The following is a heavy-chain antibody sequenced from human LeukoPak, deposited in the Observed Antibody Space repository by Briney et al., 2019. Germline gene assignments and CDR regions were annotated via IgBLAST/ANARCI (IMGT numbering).Heavy chain of an antibody. CDR2: INSDGSRT. CDR1: GFTFSSYW. D-gene: IGHD6-13*01. V-gene: IGHV3-74*01. Sequence: PGGSLRLSCAASGFTFSSYWMHWVHQAPGKGLVWVSRINSDGSRTTYADAVKGRFTVSRDNAKNTLYLQMNSLRAEDAAVYYCTTTRLADAFYFDYWGQGTLVTVSS. J-gene: IGHJ4*02. CDR3: TTTRLADAFYFDY.